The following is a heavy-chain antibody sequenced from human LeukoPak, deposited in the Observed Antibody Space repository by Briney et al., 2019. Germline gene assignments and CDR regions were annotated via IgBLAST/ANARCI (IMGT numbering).Heavy chain of an antibody. J-gene: IGHJ4*02. V-gene: IGHV3-7*03. D-gene: IGHD3-22*01. CDR1: GFTFSGYW. CDR3: AKDTTNYYDRSGYCDY. CDR2: IKQDGSEK. Sequence: GGSLRLSCAASGFTFSGYWMSWVRQAPGKGLEWVANIKQDGSEKYYVDSVKGRVTISRDNAKNSLYLQMNSLRAEDTALYYCAKDTTNYYDRSGYCDYWGQGTLVTVSS.